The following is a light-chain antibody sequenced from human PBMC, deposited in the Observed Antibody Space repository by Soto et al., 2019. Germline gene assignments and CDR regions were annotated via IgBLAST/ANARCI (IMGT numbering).Light chain of an antibody. Sequence: EIVLTQSPGTLSLSPGERATLSCRASQSVSSSYLAWYQQTPGQAPRLLIYGASSRATGIPDRFSGSGSGTDFTLTISRLEPEDFAVYYCQQYCSSPPYTFGQETKLEIK. V-gene: IGKV3-20*01. CDR2: GAS. CDR1: QSVSSSY. J-gene: IGKJ2*01. CDR3: QQYCSSPPYT.